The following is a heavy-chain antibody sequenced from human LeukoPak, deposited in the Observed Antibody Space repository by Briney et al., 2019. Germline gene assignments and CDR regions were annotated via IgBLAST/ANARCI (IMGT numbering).Heavy chain of an antibody. CDR1: GFTFSNFA. CDR2: ITGSGGTT. Sequence: GGSLRLSCAASGFTFSNFAMSWLRQAPGKGLEWVSSITGSGGTTYYGETVTGRVTISRDNPKNTMYLQMHGLRVEDTAIYYCAKGGYYYESSGYIKGAFDIWGQGTMVTVSS. J-gene: IGHJ3*02. CDR3: AKGGYYYESSGYIKGAFDI. V-gene: IGHV3-23*01. D-gene: IGHD3-22*01.